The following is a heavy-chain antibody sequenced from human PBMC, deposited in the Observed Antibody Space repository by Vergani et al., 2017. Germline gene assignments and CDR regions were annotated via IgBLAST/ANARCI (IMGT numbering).Heavy chain of an antibody. J-gene: IGHJ6*03. CDR3: ARLDCSSTSCYASRPDYYYYYMDV. CDR1: GGSISSGDYY. CDR2: IYYSGST. Sequence: QVQLQESGPGLVKPSQTLSLTCTVSGGSISSGDYYWSWIRQPPGKGLEWIGYIYYSGSTYYNPSLKSRVTISVDTSKNQFSLKLSSVTAADTAVYYCARLDCSSTSCYASRPDYYYYYMDVWGKGTTVTVS. D-gene: IGHD2-2*01. V-gene: IGHV4-30-4*08.